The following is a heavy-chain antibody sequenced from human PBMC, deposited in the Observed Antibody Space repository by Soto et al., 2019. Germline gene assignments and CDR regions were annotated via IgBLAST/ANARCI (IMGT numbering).Heavy chain of an antibody. J-gene: IGHJ4*02. D-gene: IGHD3-3*01. CDR3: AKIRFLEWLPEGD. CDR2: ISYDGSNK. Sequence: PGGSLRLSCAASGFTFSSYGMHWVRQAPGKGLEWVAVISYDGSNKYYADSVKGRFTISRDNSKNTLYLQMNSLRAEDTAVYYCAKIRFLEWLPEGDWGQGTLVTVSS. CDR1: GFTFSSYG. V-gene: IGHV3-30*18.